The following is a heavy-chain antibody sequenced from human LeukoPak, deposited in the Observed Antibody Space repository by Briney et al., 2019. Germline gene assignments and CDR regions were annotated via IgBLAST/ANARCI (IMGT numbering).Heavy chain of an antibody. Sequence: GGSLRLSCAASGFTFSDYYMSWIRQAPGKGLGWVSYISSSSTTMYYADSVKGRFTISRDNAKNSLYLQMNSLRAEDTAVYYCTRVFYGSGSWSYFDFWGQGTLVTVSS. J-gene: IGHJ4*02. CDR2: ISSSSTTM. D-gene: IGHD3-10*01. V-gene: IGHV3-11*04. CDR3: TRVFYGSGSWSYFDF. CDR1: GFTFSDYY.